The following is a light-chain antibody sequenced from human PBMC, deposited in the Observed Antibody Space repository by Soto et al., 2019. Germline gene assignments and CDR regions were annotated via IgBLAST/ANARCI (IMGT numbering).Light chain of an antibody. CDR2: DAS. Sequence: EIVMTQSPGTLSVSPGERATLSCRASHSVNSDLAWYQQKPGQAPRLLIHDASTRATGIPVRFSASGSGTEFTLTISSLQSEDFAVYYSQQYNNWPLGLGGGTKVEIK. CDR1: HSVNSD. V-gene: IGKV3-15*01. J-gene: IGKJ4*01. CDR3: QQYNNWPLG.